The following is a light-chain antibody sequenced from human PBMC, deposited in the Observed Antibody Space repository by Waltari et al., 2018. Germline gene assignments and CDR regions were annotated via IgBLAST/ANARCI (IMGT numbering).Light chain of an antibody. J-gene: IGLJ2*01. CDR1: SGSIRRYDL. V-gene: IGLV2-23*02. CDR2: EIN. CDR3: ASYASSLTGVL. Sequence: QSALTQPASVSGSPGQTITIPCTGTSGSIRRYDLVPWYQHHPDKAPKLIIYEINKRPSGVSNRFSCSKSGHTASLTISGLLAEDEADYYCASYASSLTGVLFGGGTRLTVL.